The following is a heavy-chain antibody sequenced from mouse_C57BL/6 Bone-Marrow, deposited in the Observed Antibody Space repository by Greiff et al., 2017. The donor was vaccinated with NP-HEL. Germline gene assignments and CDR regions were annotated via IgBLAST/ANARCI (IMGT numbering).Heavy chain of an antibody. CDR3: ARESLITSYYYAMDY. CDR2: IYPRSGNT. V-gene: IGHV1-81*01. CDR1: GYTFTSYG. Sequence: VKLMESGAELARPGASVKLSCKASGYTFTSYGISWVKQRTGQGLEWIGEIYPRSGNTYYNEKFKGKATLTADKSSSTAYMELRSLTSEDSAVYFCARESLITSYYYAMDYWGQGTSVTVSS. J-gene: IGHJ4*01. D-gene: IGHD1-1*01.